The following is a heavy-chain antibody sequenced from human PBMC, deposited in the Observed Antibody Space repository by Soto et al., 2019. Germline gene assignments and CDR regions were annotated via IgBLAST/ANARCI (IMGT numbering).Heavy chain of an antibody. D-gene: IGHD2-8*01. Sequence: PSQTLSLTCAISGDSVSSNSAAWNWIRQSPSRGLEWLGRTYYRSKWYNDYAVSVKSRITINPDTSKNQFSLQLNSVTPEDTAVYYCARGIVLMVYAMDYSYYGMDVWGQGTTVTVSS. J-gene: IGHJ6*02. CDR1: GDSVSSNSAA. CDR2: TYYRSKWYN. CDR3: ARGIVLMVYAMDYSYYGMDV. V-gene: IGHV6-1*01.